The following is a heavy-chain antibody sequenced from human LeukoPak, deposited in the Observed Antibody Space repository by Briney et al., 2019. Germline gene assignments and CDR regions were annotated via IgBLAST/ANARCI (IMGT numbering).Heavy chain of an antibody. CDR2: IYTSGST. CDR3: ARDSIGDTGYGGGFDY. V-gene: IGHV4-61*02. J-gene: IGHJ4*02. CDR1: GGSISSGSYY. D-gene: IGHD4-23*01. Sequence: TLSLTCTVSGGSISSGSYYWSWIRQPAGKGLEWIGRIYTSGSTNYNPSLKSRVTMSVDTSKNQFSLKLSSVTAADTAVYYCARDSIGDTGYGGGFDYWGQGTLVTVSS.